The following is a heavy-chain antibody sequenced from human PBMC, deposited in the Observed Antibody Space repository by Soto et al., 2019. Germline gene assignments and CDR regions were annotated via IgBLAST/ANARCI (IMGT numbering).Heavy chain of an antibody. CDR3: ATVAAADNYYGMDV. D-gene: IGHD6-13*01. CDR2: FDPEDGET. V-gene: IGHV1-24*01. J-gene: IGHJ6*02. CDR1: GYTLTELS. Sequence: ASVKVSCKVSGYTLTELSMHWVRQAPGKGLEWMGGFDPEDGETIYAQKFQGRVTMTEDTSTDTAYMELSSLRSEDTAVYYCATVAAADNYYGMDVWGQGTTVTVSS.